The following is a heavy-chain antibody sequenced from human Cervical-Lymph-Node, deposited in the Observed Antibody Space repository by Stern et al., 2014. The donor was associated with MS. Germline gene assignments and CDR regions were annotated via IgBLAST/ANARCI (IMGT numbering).Heavy chain of an antibody. Sequence: VQLVQSGAEVKKPGESLKISCKGSGYSFTNYWIGWVRQMPGKGLEYMGIIYPGYADTRYRPSFQGQVTFSAYKSISTAYLQWSSLKASDTAIYYCARHDAYGDDTKGFDSWGQGTLVTVSS. CDR3: ARHDAYGDDTKGFDS. V-gene: IGHV5-51*01. CDR1: GYSFTNYW. D-gene: IGHD4-17*01. CDR2: IYPGYADT. J-gene: IGHJ4*02.